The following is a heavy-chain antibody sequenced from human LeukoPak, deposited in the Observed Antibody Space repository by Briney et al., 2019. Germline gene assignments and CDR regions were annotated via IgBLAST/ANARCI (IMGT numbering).Heavy chain of an antibody. J-gene: IGHJ4*02. CDR3: ASGMGAVGTLALGY. Sequence: SETLSATCAVYGGSFSGYYWSWIRQPPGKGLEWIGEIYHSGSTNYNPSLKSRVSISVDKSKNQFSLKLSSGTAADTAVYYCASGMGAVGTLALGYWGQGTLVIVSS. CDR1: GGSFSGYY. D-gene: IGHD6-13*01. V-gene: IGHV4-34*01. CDR2: IYHSGST.